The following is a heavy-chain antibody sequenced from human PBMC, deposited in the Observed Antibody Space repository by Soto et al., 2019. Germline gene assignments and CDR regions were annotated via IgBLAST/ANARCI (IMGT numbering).Heavy chain of an antibody. D-gene: IGHD4-17*01. J-gene: IGHJ4*02. CDR2: IYYSGST. Sequence: SETLSLTCTFSGCSSSSGDYYLSWIRQPPGKGLEWIGYIYYSGSTYYNPSLKSRVTISVDTSKNQFSLKLSSVTAADTAVYYCARDNYGDYETDYWGQGTLVTVSS. CDR3: ARDNYGDYETDY. V-gene: IGHV4-30-4*01. CDR1: GCSSSSGDYY.